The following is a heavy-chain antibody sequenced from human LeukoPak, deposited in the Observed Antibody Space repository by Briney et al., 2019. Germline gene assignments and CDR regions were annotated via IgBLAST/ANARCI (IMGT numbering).Heavy chain of an antibody. Sequence: SETLSLTCTVSGGSISSGGYYWSWIRQHPGKGLEWIGYIYYSGSTYYNPSLKSRVTIPVDTSKNQLSLKLSSVTAADTAGYYWGGGGGLRESDYWGQGTLVTVSS. CDR3: GGGGGLRESDY. V-gene: IGHV4-31*03. CDR1: GGSISSGGYY. CDR2: IYYSGST. D-gene: IGHD3-16*01. J-gene: IGHJ4*02.